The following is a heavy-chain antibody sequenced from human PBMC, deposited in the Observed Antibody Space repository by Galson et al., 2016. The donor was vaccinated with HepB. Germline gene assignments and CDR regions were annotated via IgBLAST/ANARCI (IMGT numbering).Heavy chain of an antibody. CDR2: IIPLFGTA. J-gene: IGHJ6*02. Sequence: SVKVSCKASGGTFSSYAINWVRQAPGQGLEWMGGIIPLFGTANYAQKFQGRVTITADESTSTAYMELSSLRSEDTAVYYCASGHYTSYYYYGMDVWGQGTTVTVSS. D-gene: IGHD4-11*01. CDR1: GGTFSSYA. CDR3: ASGHYTSYYYYGMDV. V-gene: IGHV1-69*13.